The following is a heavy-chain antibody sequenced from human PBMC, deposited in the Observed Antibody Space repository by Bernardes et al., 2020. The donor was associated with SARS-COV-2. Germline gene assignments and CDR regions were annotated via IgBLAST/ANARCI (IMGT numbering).Heavy chain of an antibody. CDR1: GYTFINYG. V-gene: IGHV1-18*01. J-gene: IGHJ4*02. CDR2: IFPYTGHT. Sequence: ASVKVSCKASGYTFINYGITWVRQAPGQGLEWMGCIFPYTGHTNYAQNLQDRVTMTTDTSTNTAYMELRSLRSDDTAVYYCARDLSPITLMAGYWGQGALITVSS. CDR3: ARDLSPITLMAGY. D-gene: IGHD3-22*01.